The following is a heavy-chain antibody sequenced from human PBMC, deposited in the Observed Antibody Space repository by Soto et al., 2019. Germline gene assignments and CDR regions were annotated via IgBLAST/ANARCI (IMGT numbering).Heavy chain of an antibody. J-gene: IGHJ2*01. D-gene: IGHD3-16*01. CDR2: TKYSGST. CDR1: GGSISSGGYC. V-gene: IGHV4-31*03. CDR3: ARGYGGAWYFDL. Sequence: QVQLQESGPGLVKPSQTLSLTCTVSGGSISSGGYCWSWIRQHPGKGLEWIGYTKYSGSTYYNPSLKSRVTISVDTSKNQFSLKLSSVTAADAAVYYCARGYGGAWYFDLWGRGTLVTVSS.